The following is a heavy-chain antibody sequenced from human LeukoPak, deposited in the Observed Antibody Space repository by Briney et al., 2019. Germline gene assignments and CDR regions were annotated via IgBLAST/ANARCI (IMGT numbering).Heavy chain of an antibody. CDR3: AKGPPITIFGVADAFDI. CDR2: IWDDGSNK. V-gene: IGHV3-30*02. J-gene: IGHJ3*02. D-gene: IGHD3-3*01. CDR1: GFTFSSNG. Sequence: GGSLRLSCAASGFTFSSNGMHWVRQAPGKGLEWGAVIWDDGSNKYYADSVKGRFTISRDNSKNTLYLQMNSLRAEDTAVYYCAKGPPITIFGVADAFDIWGQGTMVTVSS.